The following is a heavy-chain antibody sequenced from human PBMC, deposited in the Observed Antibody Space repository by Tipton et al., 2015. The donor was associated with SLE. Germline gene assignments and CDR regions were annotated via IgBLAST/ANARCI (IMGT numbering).Heavy chain of an antibody. V-gene: IGHV1-18*01. D-gene: IGHD6-19*01. CDR1: GYTFTSYG. J-gene: IGHJ3*02. CDR2: ISAYNGNT. CDR3: ARDRPVAGTYDAFDI. Sequence: QSGPEVKKPGAPVKVSCKASGYTFTSYGISWVRQAPGQGLEWMGWISAYNGNTNYAQKLQGRVTMTTDTSTSTAYTELRSLRSDDTAVYYCARDRPVAGTYDAFDIWGQGTMVTVSS.